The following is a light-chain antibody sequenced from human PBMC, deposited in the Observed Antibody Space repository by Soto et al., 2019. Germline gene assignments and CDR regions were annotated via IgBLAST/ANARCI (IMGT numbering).Light chain of an antibody. CDR2: AAS. Sequence: DIQMTQSPSSLSASVGDRVTITCRASQGISSFLAWYQQRPGKVPKVLIYAASTLHSGVLSRFTGSGSGTDFTLTITNVQPEDVATYYCQNYYNAPETFGQGTKVEI. J-gene: IGKJ1*01. V-gene: IGKV1-27*01. CDR1: QGISSF. CDR3: QNYYNAPET.